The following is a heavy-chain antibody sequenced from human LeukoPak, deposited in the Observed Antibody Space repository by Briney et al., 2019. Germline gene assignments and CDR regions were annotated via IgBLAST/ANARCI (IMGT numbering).Heavy chain of an antibody. CDR2: ISGSGGIT. Sequence: GGTLRLPCAASGFTFSSYGMSWVRQAPGKGLEWVSAISGSGGITYYADSVKGRFTISRDNSKNTLYLQMSGLRAEDTAVYYCAKTDYLYYYYMDVWGKGTTVTISS. V-gene: IGHV3-23*01. CDR1: GFTFSSYG. CDR3: AKTDYLYYYYMDV. J-gene: IGHJ6*03. D-gene: IGHD4-11*01.